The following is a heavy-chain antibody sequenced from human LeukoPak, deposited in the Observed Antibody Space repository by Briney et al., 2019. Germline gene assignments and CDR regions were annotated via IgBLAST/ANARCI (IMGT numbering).Heavy chain of an antibody. D-gene: IGHD6-19*01. J-gene: IGHJ4*02. CDR1: GFTFSSSA. V-gene: IGHV3-30*03. CDR3: ARDASGWSFDH. Sequence: GGSLRLSCAASGFTFSSSAMSWVRQAPGKGLDWVTFISYDGSDKYYADSVKGRFTISRDNSKNTLSLQMNSLRDDDTAVYYCARDASGWSFDHWGQGTPVTVSS. CDR2: ISYDGSDK.